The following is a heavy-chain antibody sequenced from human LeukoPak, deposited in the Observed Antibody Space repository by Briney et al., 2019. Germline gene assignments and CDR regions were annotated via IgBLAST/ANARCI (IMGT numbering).Heavy chain of an antibody. CDR3: AKADSVGTPYYFDS. D-gene: IGHD4-23*01. CDR1: GFTFSSYA. Sequence: GGSLRLSRAASGFTFSSYAMSWVRQAPGKGLEWVSTISGSGGSTYYADSVKGRFTISRDNSKNTLYLQMNSLRAEDTAVYYCAKADSVGTPYYFDSWGQGTLVTVSS. V-gene: IGHV3-23*01. J-gene: IGHJ4*02. CDR2: ISGSGGST.